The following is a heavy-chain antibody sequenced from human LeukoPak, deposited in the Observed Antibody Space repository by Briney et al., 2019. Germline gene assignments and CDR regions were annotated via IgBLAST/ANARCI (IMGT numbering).Heavy chain of an antibody. Sequence: APVKVSCKASGGTFSSYAISWVRQAPAQGLEWMGGIIPIFGTANYAQKFQGRVTITADESTSTAYMELSSLRSEDTAVYYCARVSNYYYYYYMDVWGKGTTVTVSS. J-gene: IGHJ6*03. V-gene: IGHV1-69*13. CDR2: IIPIFGTA. CDR3: ARVSNYYYYYYMDV. CDR1: GGTFSSYA. D-gene: IGHD4-11*01.